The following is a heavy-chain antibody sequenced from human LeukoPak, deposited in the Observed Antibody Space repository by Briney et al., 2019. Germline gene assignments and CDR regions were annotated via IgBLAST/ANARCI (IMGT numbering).Heavy chain of an antibody. CDR2: FSHGGTT. V-gene: IGHV4-38-2*02. Sequence: PSETLSLTCTVSGYSISADYFWAWIRQPPGKGLEWIGSFSHGGTTYYKSSLRSRVTISVDTSKNQLSLKLSSVTAADTSVYYCARGRIVGALSFDNWGQGILVAVSS. CDR1: GYSISADYF. D-gene: IGHD1-26*01. CDR3: ARGRIVGALSFDN. J-gene: IGHJ4*02.